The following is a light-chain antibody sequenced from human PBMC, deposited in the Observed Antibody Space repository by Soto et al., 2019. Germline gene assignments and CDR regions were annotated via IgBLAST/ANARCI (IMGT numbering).Light chain of an antibody. J-gene: IGKJ1*01. CDR1: QSVLYSSNNKNY. CDR2: WAP. CDR3: QQDYSTPAT. V-gene: IGKV4-1*01. Sequence: DIVMTQSPDSLAVSLGESATINCKSSQSVLYSSNNKNYLAWYQQKPGQPPKLLIYWAPTRESGVPDRFSGSGSGTDFALTVSSLQAAYLAVYYCQQDYSTPATFGQGTKVDIK.